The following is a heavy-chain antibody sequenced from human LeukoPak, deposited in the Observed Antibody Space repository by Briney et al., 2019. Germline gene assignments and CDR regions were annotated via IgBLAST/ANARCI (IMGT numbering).Heavy chain of an antibody. CDR1: GCIFSSYW. D-gene: IGHD6-13*01. V-gene: IGHV3-74*01. Sequence: GGSVTVSCTATGCIFSSYWIHWVRQAPGMGLVWVARSNSGGSSRNHAHSVKGRFPNSRDNAKNTVDLQMNSLRAEDTAVYYCASASSHRIAAGGDYWGKGTLVTVSS. CDR2: SNSGGSSR. CDR3: ASASSHRIAAGGDY. J-gene: IGHJ4*02.